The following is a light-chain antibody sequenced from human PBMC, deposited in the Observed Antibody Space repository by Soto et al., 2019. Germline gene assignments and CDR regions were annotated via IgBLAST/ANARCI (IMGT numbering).Light chain of an antibody. CDR2: DAS. CDR1: QSIGNW. V-gene: IGKV1-5*01. J-gene: IGKJ1*01. CDR3: QQYDSYSWT. Sequence: DIQMTQSPSTLSASVGDRVTITCRASQSIGNWLAWYQQKPGKAPKLLIYDASILQSGVPSRFSGSGSGTEFTLTISSLQPDDFATYYCQQYDSYSWTFGQGTKVEIK.